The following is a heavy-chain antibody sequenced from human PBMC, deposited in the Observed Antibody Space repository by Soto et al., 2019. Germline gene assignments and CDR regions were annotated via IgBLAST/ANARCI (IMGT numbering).Heavy chain of an antibody. Sequence: QVHLVQSGAEVRKPGSSVKVSCKAPGGTFSTYIISWVRQAPGQGLEWMGRIIPIPDITNYAQKFQGRVTITADRSTSTAYMELTSRTSEDTAVYYCARDRITTRGDAFDLWGQGTWVTVSS. J-gene: IGHJ3*01. CDR2: IIPIPDIT. V-gene: IGHV1-69*08. CDR1: GGTFSTYI. D-gene: IGHD3-3*01. CDR3: ARDRITTRGDAFDL.